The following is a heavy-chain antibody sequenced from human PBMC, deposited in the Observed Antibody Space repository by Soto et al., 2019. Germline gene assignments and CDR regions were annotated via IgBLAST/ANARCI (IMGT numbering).Heavy chain of an antibody. V-gene: IGHV3-23*01. CDR1: GFTFSSYA. J-gene: IGHJ6*02. CDR3: EKDRIAAAGTYYYYCGMDV. D-gene: IGHD6-13*01. CDR2: ISGSGGST. Sequence: GGSLRLSCAASGFTFSSYAMSWVRQAPGKGLEWVSAISGSGGSTYYADSVKGRFTISRDNSKNTLYLQMNSLRAEDTAVYYCEKDRIAAAGTYYYYCGMDVWGQGTTVTVSS.